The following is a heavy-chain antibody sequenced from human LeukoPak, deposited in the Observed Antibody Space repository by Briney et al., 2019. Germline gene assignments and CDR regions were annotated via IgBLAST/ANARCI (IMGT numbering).Heavy chain of an antibody. CDR2: INHSGST. V-gene: IGHV4-34*01. CDR1: GGSFSGYY. D-gene: IGHD3-22*01. J-gene: IGHJ4*02. Sequence: PSETLSLTCAVYGGSFSGYYWSWIRQPPGKGLEWIGEINHSGSTNYNPSLKSRVTISVDTSKNQFSLKLSSVTAADTAAYYCARKPYYYDSSGYSGGFDYWGQGTLVTVSS. CDR3: ARKPYYYDSSGYSGGFDY.